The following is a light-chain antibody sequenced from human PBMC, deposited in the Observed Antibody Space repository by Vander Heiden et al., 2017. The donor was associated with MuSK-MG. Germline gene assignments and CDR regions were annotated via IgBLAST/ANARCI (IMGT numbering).Light chain of an antibody. Sequence: DIQMTQSPSSVSASVGDRVTITCRASQGIGSWLAWYQQKPGKAPNVLIYGASTLHSGVPSRFSGSGSGTDFTLTISSLQPEDFATYYCQQANSFPLTFGGGTMVDIK. V-gene: IGKV1D-12*01. CDR2: GAS. CDR3: QQANSFPLT. J-gene: IGKJ4*01. CDR1: QGIGSW.